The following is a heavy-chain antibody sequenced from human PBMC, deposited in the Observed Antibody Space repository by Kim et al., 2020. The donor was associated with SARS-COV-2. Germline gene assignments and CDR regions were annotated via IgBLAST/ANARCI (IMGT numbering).Heavy chain of an antibody. CDR3: AKDLNLGFDS. V-gene: IGHV3-23*01. J-gene: IGHJ4*01. CDR1: SFTLGHFA. D-gene: IGHD7-27*01. CDR2: ISDSGDTT. Sequence: GGSLRLSCAASSFTLGHFAMNWFRQAPGKGLEWISSISDSGDTTYYADSVKGRFTISRDNSKNTLFLQMNSLRADDTAMYYCAKDLNLGFDSWGHGTLVTVSA.